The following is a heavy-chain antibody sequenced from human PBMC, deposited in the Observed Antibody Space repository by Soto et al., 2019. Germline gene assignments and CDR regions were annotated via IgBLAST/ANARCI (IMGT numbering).Heavy chain of an antibody. CDR2: ISGSGITT. J-gene: IGHJ4*02. Sequence: GGSLRLSCEASGFSFSDFAMSWVRQAPGKGLEWVSSISGSGITTYYAESVKGRFTFSRDNSKNTLYLQANSLRAEDTAVYFCVNVAVTGWFFESWGQGTLVTVSS. CDR1: GFSFSDFA. V-gene: IGHV3-23*01. D-gene: IGHD2-15*01. CDR3: VNVAVTGWFFES.